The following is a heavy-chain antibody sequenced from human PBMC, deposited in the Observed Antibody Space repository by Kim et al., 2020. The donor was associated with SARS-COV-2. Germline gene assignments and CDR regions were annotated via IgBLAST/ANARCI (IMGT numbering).Heavy chain of an antibody. Sequence: SETLSLTCAVYGGSFSGYYWSWIRQPPGKGLEWIGEINHSGSTNYNPSLKSRVTISVDTYKNQFSLKLSSVTAADTAVYYCARVSITMIVVVITPYYYYGMDVWGQGTTVTVSS. D-gene: IGHD3-22*01. CDR1: GGSFSGYY. CDR3: ARVSITMIVVVITPYYYYGMDV. CDR2: INHSGST. V-gene: IGHV4-34*01. J-gene: IGHJ6*02.